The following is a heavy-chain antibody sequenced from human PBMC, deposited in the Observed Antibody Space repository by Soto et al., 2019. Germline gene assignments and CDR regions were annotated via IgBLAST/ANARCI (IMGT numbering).Heavy chain of an antibody. J-gene: IGHJ5*02. CDR1: RFSFSNAW. CDR3: ARGVAEDWFDP. V-gene: IGHV3-11*01. Sequence: GSLRLSCATSRFSFSNAWMNWVRQAPGKGLEWVSYISSSGSTIYYADSVKGRFTISRDNAKNSLYLQMNSLRAEDTAVYYCARGVAEDWFDPWGQGTLVTVSS. CDR2: ISSSGSTI.